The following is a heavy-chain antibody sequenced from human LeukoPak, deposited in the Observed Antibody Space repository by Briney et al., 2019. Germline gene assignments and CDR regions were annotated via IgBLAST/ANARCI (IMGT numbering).Heavy chain of an antibody. CDR2: IYSGGST. CDR3: ARDGMVRGVKNYMDV. V-gene: IGHV3-53*01. D-gene: IGHD3-10*01. CDR1: GFAVSNNY. Sequence: GGSLRLSCAASGFAVSNNYMSWVRQAPGKGLEWVSVIYSGGSTYYADSVKGRFTLSSDNSKNKLYLQMNSLRAEDTAVYYCARDGMVRGVKNYMDVWGKGTTVTVSS. J-gene: IGHJ6*03.